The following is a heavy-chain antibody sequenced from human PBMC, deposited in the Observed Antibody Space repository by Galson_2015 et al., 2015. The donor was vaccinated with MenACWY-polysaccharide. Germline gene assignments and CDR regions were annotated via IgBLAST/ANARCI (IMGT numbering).Heavy chain of an antibody. CDR2: ISWNSGSI. J-gene: IGHJ4*02. D-gene: IGHD1-7*01. CDR1: GFTFDDYA. Sequence: SLRLSCAASGFTFDDYAMHWVRQAPGKGLEWVSGISWNSGSIGYADSVKGRFTISRDNAKNSLYLQMNSLRAEDTALYYCAKDGGPYWNYEFSFTDYWGQGTLVTVSS. V-gene: IGHV3-9*01. CDR3: AKDGGPYWNYEFSFTDY.